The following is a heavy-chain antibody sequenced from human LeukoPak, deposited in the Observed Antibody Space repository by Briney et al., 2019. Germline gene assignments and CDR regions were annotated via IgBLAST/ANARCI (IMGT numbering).Heavy chain of an antibody. CDR1: GASLSGWY. CDR3: ARETSLAGFASGLGFNY. Sequence: SETLSLTCTVSGASLSGWYWSWIRQPPGKGLEWIGYVYGSGYTNYNPSLKSRVTMSIDTSKNHFSLKLTSVTAADTATYYCARETSLAGFASGLGFNYWGQGILVTVSS. D-gene: IGHD6-19*01. V-gene: IGHV4-59*01. CDR2: VYGSGYT. J-gene: IGHJ4*02.